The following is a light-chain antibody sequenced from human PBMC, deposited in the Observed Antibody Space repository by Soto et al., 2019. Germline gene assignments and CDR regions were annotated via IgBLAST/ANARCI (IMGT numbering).Light chain of an antibody. V-gene: IGLV3-21*04. CDR1: NIGSQS. J-gene: IGLJ2*01. CDR3: QVWNSGSDHVV. CDR2: YDK. Sequence: SSELTQPSSVSVAPGETAKLTCGETNIGSQSVHWYRQKPGQAPVVVMSYDKDRPSGIPERFSGSNSGNTATLTINRVEAGDEADYYCQVWNSGSDHVVFGGGTKLTVL.